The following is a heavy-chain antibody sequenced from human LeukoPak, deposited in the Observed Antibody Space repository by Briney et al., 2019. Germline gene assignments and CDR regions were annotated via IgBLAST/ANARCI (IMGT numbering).Heavy chain of an antibody. CDR2: MFYDGCNN. CDR1: GFSFRSYE. D-gene: IGHD6-13*01. J-gene: IGHJ2*01. CDR3: ARGASLIAAAGTHCYCDL. Sequence: GGSLRLSRAAPGFSFRSYELHWVRPAPAKGLAGVAVMFYDGCNNDYADSVKGRFTNSRDNSKNTLYWQMNSLRVEDTAVYYCARGASLIAAAGTHCYCDLWGRGTLVTVSS. V-gene: IGHV3-33*01.